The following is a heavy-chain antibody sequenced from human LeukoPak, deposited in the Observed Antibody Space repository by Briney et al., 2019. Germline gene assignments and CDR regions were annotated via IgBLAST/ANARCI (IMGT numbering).Heavy chain of an antibody. CDR3: ASGTVDHDAFDI. CDR1: GYTFTSYY. Sequence: ASVKVSCKASGYTFTSYYMHWVRQALGQGLEWMGIINPSGGSTSYAQKFQGRVTITRNTSISTAYMELSSLRSEDTAVYYCASGTVDHDAFDIWGQGTMVTVSS. V-gene: IGHV1-46*01. J-gene: IGHJ3*02. CDR2: INPSGGST. D-gene: IGHD3-10*01.